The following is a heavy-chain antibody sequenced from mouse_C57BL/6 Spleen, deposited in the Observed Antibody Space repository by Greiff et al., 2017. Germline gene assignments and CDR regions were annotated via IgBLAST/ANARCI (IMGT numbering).Heavy chain of an antibody. D-gene: IGHD2-1*01. V-gene: IGHV1-81*01. Sequence: VMLVESGAELARPGASVKLSCKASGYTFTSYGISWVKQRTGQGLEWIGEIYPRSGNTYYNEKFKGKATLTADKSSSTAYMELRSLTSEDSAVYFCARSGGNYEGYYAMDYWGQGTSVTVSS. CDR3: ARSGGNYEGYYAMDY. CDR1: GYTFTSYG. J-gene: IGHJ4*01. CDR2: IYPRSGNT.